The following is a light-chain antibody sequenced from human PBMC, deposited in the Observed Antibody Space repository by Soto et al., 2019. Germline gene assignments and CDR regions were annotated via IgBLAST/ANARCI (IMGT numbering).Light chain of an antibody. Sequence: QSALTQPASVSGSPGQSITISCTGTSSDVGGYNYVSWYQQHPGKAPKLIIYDVSNRPSGVSNRFSGSKSGNTASLTISGLQAEDEADYYCSSYTSNNTPLVFGTGTKLNVL. CDR1: SSDVGGYNY. J-gene: IGLJ1*01. CDR3: SSYTSNNTPLV. V-gene: IGLV2-14*01. CDR2: DVS.